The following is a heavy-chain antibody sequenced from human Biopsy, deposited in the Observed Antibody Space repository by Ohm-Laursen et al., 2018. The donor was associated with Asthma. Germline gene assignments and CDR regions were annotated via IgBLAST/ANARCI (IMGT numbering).Heavy chain of an antibody. J-gene: IGHJ6*02. D-gene: IGHD3-10*01. CDR3: ARAVDYSHYYGIDV. V-gene: IGHV1-18*01. Sequence: GASVKVSCKTSGHTFNSAGITWVRQAPGQGLEWMGWISVYNGNTKVARKLQDRVTMITDTSTSTAYMELRSLRSDDTAVYFCARAVDYSHYYGIDVWGQGTTVTVS. CDR1: GHTFNSAG. CDR2: ISVYNGNT.